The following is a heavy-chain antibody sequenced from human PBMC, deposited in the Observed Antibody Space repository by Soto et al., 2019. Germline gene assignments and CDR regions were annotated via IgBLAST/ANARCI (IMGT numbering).Heavy chain of an antibody. J-gene: IGHJ3*02. CDR2: ISWDGADT. CDR1: RFSFDDYS. D-gene: IGHD1-26*01. V-gene: IGHV3-43*01. CDR3: AKFGWGGSSSESHASDI. Sequence: GGSLRLSCAACRFSFDDYSMNGVRQVPGEGVEWGSIISWDGADTYYADSVKGGFTVSRDNSKNSLYLPMNRLTTEDTALYSSAKFGWGGSSSESHASDIWGQGTMVTVSS.